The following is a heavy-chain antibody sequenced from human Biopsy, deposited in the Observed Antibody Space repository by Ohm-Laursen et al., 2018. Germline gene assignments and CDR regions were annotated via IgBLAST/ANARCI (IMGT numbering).Heavy chain of an antibody. D-gene: IGHD3-22*01. Sequence: TLSLTCTVSGGPISSGGSYWSWIRQRPGKGLGWIGYIFNSANTYYNPSLKNLITISGDTSKNQFSLKLNSVTAADTAVYYCARGDYFDSNGYFWFDPWGQGTLVTVSS. CDR2: IFNSANT. V-gene: IGHV4-31*01. CDR3: ARGDYFDSNGYFWFDP. CDR1: GGPISSGGSY. J-gene: IGHJ5*02.